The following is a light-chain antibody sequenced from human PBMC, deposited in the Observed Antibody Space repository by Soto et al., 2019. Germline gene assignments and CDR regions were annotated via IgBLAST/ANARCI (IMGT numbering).Light chain of an antibody. V-gene: IGLV2-14*01. J-gene: IGLJ1*01. CDR3: FSYTSSGTYV. CDR1: SSDVGDYNY. CDR2: EVS. Sequence: QSVLTQPASVSGSPGQSITISCTGTSSDVGDYNYVSWYQQVPGKAPKVMIYEVSSRPSGVSNRFSVSKSGITASLTISGLQAEDEADYYCFSYTSSGTYVFGTGTKVTVL.